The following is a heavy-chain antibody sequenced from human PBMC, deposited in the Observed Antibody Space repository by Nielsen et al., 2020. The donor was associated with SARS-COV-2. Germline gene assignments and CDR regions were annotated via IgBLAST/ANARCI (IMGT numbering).Heavy chain of an antibody. CDR1: GFTFSTFG. D-gene: IGHD3-10*01. Sequence: GESLQISCAASGFTFSTFGMHWVRQVPGKGLEWVAVISYDGSNKFYTDSVKGRFTISRDNSKNTLYLQMNSLRAEDTALYYCAREESSSYYYYYFYYMDVWGKGTTVTVSS. CDR2: ISYDGSNK. CDR3: AREESSSYYYYYFYYMDV. J-gene: IGHJ6*03. V-gene: IGHV3-30*03.